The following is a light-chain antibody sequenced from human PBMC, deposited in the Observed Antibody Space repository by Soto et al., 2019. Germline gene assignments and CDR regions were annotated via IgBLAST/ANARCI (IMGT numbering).Light chain of an antibody. CDR2: DVT. CDR3: CSYAGNSYVV. J-gene: IGLJ2*01. Sequence: QSALTQPASVSGSPGQSITISCTGTSRDVGSYNLVSWYQQHPGKTPKLMIYDVTNRPSGVSNRFSGSKSGNTASLTISGLQAEDEADYYCCSYAGNSYVVFGGGTKLTVL. CDR1: SRDVGSYNL. V-gene: IGLV2-23*02.